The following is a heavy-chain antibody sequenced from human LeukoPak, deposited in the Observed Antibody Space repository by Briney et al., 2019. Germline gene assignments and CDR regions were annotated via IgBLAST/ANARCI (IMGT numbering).Heavy chain of an antibody. CDR2: ITGDGDRT. D-gene: IGHD4-23*01. Sequence: PGGSLRLSCSASGFTFSFYAMHWVRQAPGKGPECVAVITGDGDRTYYADAVKGRFTISRDNSKNTLYLQMNGLRADDTAIYYCVKDPFYGGNPLYYFHYWGQGILVTVSS. V-gene: IGHV3-64D*06. CDR1: GFTFSFYA. J-gene: IGHJ4*02. CDR3: VKDPFYGGNPLYYFHY.